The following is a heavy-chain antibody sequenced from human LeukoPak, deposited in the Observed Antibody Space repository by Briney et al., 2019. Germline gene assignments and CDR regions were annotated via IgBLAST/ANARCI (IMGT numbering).Heavy chain of an antibody. Sequence: GGSLRLSCAASGFTFGDYAMHWVRQAPGKGLEWVSLISEDGGSTYYAASVEGRFTISRDNNKNSLYLQMNSLRTEDTALYYCAKDRGSYYFYGMDVWGQGTTVTVSS. CDR3: AKDRGSYYFYGMDV. V-gene: IGHV3-43*02. CDR2: ISEDGGST. CDR1: GFTFGDYA. J-gene: IGHJ6*02.